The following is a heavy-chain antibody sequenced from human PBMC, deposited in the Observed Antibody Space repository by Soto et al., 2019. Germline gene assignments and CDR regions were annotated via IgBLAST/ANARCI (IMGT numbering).Heavy chain of an antibody. CDR3: ANNPIFGVVTPYFAN. V-gene: IGHV3-23*02. CDR2: IGGGGHDT. Sequence: DVQLLESGGSLVQPGGSLRLSCSASGFAFSAYAMSWVRQAPQKGLEWVSGIGGGGHDTRYGVSVKGRFTISIDNSRNTRYLEMNRLTAEDTAVYYCANNPIFGVVTPYFANWGRGILVTVSS. J-gene: IGHJ4*02. D-gene: IGHD3-3*01. CDR1: GFAFSAYA.